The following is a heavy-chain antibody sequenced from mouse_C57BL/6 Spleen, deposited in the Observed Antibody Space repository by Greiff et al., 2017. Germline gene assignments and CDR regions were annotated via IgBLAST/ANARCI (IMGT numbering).Heavy chain of an antibody. CDR2: IDPSDSYS. Sequence: QVQLQQPGAELVMPGASVKLSCKASGYTFTSYWMHWVKQRPGQGLEWIGEIDPSDSYSNYNQKFKGKSTLTVDKSSSTAYMQLSSLTSEDSAVYYCARGARFAYWGQGTLVTVSA. CDR1: GYTFTSYW. CDR3: ARGARFAY. V-gene: IGHV1-69*01. J-gene: IGHJ3*01.